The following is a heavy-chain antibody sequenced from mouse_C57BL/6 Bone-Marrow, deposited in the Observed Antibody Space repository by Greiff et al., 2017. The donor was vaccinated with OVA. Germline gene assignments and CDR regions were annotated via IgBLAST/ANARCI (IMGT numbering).Heavy chain of an antibody. CDR1: GFSLTSYG. CDR3: AKNGYYSSSYLYAMDY. CDR2: IWRGGST. J-gene: IGHJ4*01. Sequence: VQLQQSGPGLVQPSQCLSITCTVSGFSLTSYGVHWVRQSPGKGLEWLGVIWRGGSTDYNAAFMSSLGTTKDNSKGQVFFKMNSLQADDTAIYYCAKNGYYSSSYLYAMDYWGQGTSVTVSS. D-gene: IGHD1-1*01. V-gene: IGHV2-5*01.